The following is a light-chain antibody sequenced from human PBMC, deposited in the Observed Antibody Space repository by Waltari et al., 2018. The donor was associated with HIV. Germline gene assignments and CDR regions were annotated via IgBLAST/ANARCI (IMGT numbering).Light chain of an antibody. CDR2: RND. J-gene: IGLJ1*01. CDR1: RSNIGGNF. CDR3: ASWDDALPGHV. V-gene: IGLV1-47*01. Sequence: QSVLTQPPSVSAAPGQPINISCSGCRSNIGGNFIFWYQQVATTAPKLLVYRNDPRPSGVSDRFSGFRLGTSASLAISGLRSEDEGNYYCASWDDALPGHVFGTGT.